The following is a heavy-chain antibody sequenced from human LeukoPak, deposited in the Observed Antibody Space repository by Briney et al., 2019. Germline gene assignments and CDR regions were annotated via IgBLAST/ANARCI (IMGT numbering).Heavy chain of an antibody. Sequence: ASVKVSRKASGYTFTSYDINWVRQATGQGLEWMGRMNPNSGNTGYAQKFQGRVTITRNTSISTAYMELSSLRSEDTAVYYCARGGWGSGYDDYWGQGTLVTVSS. D-gene: IGHD5-12*01. V-gene: IGHV1-8*03. J-gene: IGHJ4*02. CDR3: ARGGWGSGYDDY. CDR1: GYTFTSYD. CDR2: MNPNSGNT.